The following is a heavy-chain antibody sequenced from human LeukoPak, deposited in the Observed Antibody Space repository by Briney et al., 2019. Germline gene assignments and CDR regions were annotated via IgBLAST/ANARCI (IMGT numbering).Heavy chain of an antibody. J-gene: IGHJ4*02. D-gene: IGHD5-18*01. CDR3: ARDLVRLWSKDF. V-gene: IGHV3-48*03. CDR1: GFTFSNYE. Sequence: QPGGSLRLSCAASGFTFSNYEFNWVRQAPGKGLEWVSYISSSGRNIYYADSVKGRFTISRDNAKNSLYLQMNSLRAEDTAVYYCARDLVRLWSKDFWSQGTLVTVSS. CDR2: ISSSGRNI.